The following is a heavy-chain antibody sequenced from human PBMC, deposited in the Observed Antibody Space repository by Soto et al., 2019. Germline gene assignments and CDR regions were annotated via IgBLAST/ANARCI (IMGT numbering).Heavy chain of an antibody. CDR2: ISYDGSNK. V-gene: IGHV3-30*18. CDR1: GFTFSSYG. Sequence: PGGSLRLSCAASGFTFSSYGMHWVRQAPGKGLEWVAVISYDGSNKYYADSVKGRFTISRDNSKNTLYLQMNSLRAEDTAVYYCAKDRARITIFGVASNWLDPWGQGTLVTVSS. D-gene: IGHD3-3*01. CDR3: AKDRARITIFGVASNWLDP. J-gene: IGHJ5*02.